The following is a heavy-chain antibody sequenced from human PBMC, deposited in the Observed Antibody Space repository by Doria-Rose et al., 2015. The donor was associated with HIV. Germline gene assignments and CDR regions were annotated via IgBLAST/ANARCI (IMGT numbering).Heavy chain of an antibody. CDR1: GVSLSSPGMG. CDR2: MFSDDER. V-gene: IGHV2-26*01. D-gene: IGHD6-13*01. CDR3: ARIKSSRWYHKYYFDF. Sequence: QVTLKESGPVLVKPTETLTLTCTVSGVSLSSPGMGVSWIRQPPGKALEWLAHMFSDDERSYITSLKSRLTISRSTSKSQVVLTMTDMDPVDTATYYCARIKSSRWYHKYYFDFWGQGTLVIVSA. J-gene: IGHJ4*02.